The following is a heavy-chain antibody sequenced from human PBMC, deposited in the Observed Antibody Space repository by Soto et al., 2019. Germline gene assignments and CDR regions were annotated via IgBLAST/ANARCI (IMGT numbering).Heavy chain of an antibody. V-gene: IGHV3-72*01. CDR3: ARGDRGGSGSPASYYYSGLDV. D-gene: IGHD3-10*01. Sequence: EGQLVESGGGLVQPGGSLRLSCTSSEFSLSGQYLDWVRQAPGQGLEWVGRTVNKDFSYTTEYAAAVKGRFTISRDDSENSLFLHMNSLRAEDTALYYCARGDRGGSGSPASYYYSGLDVWGQGTTVTVSS. CDR2: TVNKDFSYTT. J-gene: IGHJ6*02. CDR1: EFSLSGQY.